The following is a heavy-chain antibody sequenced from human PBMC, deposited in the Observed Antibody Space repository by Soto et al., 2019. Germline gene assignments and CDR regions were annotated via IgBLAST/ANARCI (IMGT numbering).Heavy chain of an antibody. V-gene: IGHV4-61*08. CDR3: ASYSYYYDSSGYSFDY. CDR1: GGSISSGGYS. Sequence: ASETLSLTCVVSGGSISSGGYSWSWIRQPPGKGLEWIGYIYHSGSTNYNPSLKSRVTISVDTSKNQFSLKLSSVTAADTAVYYCASYSYYYDSSGYSFDYWGQGTLVTVSS. D-gene: IGHD3-22*01. CDR2: IYHSGST. J-gene: IGHJ4*02.